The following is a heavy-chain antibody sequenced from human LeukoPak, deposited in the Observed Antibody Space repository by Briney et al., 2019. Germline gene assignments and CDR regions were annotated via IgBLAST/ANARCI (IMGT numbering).Heavy chain of an antibody. CDR2: IHSDGSST. CDR1: GFTFSSYW. D-gene: IGHD2-15*01. J-gene: IGHJ3*02. Sequence: GVSLRLSCAASGFTFSSYWMPWIRQAPGKGLVWASRIHSDGSSTGYADSVKGRFTISRDNAKNTLYLQMNSLRAEDTAVYYCATGSGHAFDIWGQGTMVTVSS. V-gene: IGHV3-74*01. CDR3: ATGSGHAFDI.